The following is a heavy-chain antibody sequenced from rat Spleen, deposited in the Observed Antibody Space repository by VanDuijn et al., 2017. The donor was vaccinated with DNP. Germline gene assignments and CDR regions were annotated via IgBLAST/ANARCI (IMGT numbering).Heavy chain of an antibody. J-gene: IGHJ3*01. CDR1: GLTFSNYG. CDR2: ISPSGRST. CDR3: ATQSFSIAAVWFPY. D-gene: IGHD1-2*01. Sequence: EVQLVESGGGLVQPGRSLKLSCAASGLTFSNYGMHWIRQAPTKGLEWVASISPSGRSTYYRDSVKGRFTISRDNAQNTLYLQVDSLRSEDTATYYCATQSFSIAAVWFPYWGQGTLVTVSS. V-gene: IGHV5-19*01.